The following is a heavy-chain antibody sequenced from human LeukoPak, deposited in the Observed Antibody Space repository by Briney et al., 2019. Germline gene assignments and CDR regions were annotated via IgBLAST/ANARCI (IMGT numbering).Heavy chain of an antibody. CDR3: ARGTYYDFWSGYNNWFDP. D-gene: IGHD3-3*01. CDR1: GGSISSGSYY. J-gene: IGHJ5*02. V-gene: IGHV4-61*02. CDR2: IYTSGST. Sequence: SETLSLTCTVSGGSISSGSYYWSWIRQPAGKGLEWIGRIYTSGSTNYNPSLKSRVTISVDTSKNQFSLKLSSVTAADTAVYYCARGTYYDFWSGYNNWFDPWGQGTLVTVSS.